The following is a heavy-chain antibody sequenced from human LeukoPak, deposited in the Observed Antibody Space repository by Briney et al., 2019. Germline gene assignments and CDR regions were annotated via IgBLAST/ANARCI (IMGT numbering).Heavy chain of an antibody. CDR3: VRDVSGSSYGDY. CDR2: IKQDGSEK. V-gene: IGHV3-7*01. CDR1: GFTFSTYW. Sequence: GGSLRLSCAASGFTFSTYWMNWVRQAPGKGLEWLANIKQDGSEKYYLDSVKGRFTISRDNAKNSLYLLMNSLRAEDTSVYYCVRDVSGSSYGDYWGQGTLVTVSS. J-gene: IGHJ4*02. D-gene: IGHD5-18*01.